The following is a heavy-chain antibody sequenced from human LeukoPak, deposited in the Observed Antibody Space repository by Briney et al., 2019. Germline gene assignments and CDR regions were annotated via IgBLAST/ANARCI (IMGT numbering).Heavy chain of an antibody. Sequence: GSLRLSCAASGFTFSSYWMNWVRQAPGKGLEWVANIKQDGSEEYYVDSVKGRFTISRDNAKNSLYLQMNSLRAEDTAVYFCARMWGSSWSYFDYWGQGTLVTVSS. V-gene: IGHV3-7*01. CDR3: ARMWGSSWSYFDY. D-gene: IGHD6-13*01. CDR2: IKQDGSEE. CDR1: GFTFSSYW. J-gene: IGHJ4*02.